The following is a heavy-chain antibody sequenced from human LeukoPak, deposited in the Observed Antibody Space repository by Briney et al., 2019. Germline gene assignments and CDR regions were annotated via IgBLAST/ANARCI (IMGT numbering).Heavy chain of an antibody. Sequence: PGRSLRLSCAASGFTFSSYGMHWVRQAPGKGLEWVAVISYDGSNKYYADSVKGRFTISRDNSKNTLYLQMNSLRAEDTAVYYCANPRDHTVTKKKLDYWGQGTLVTVSS. CDR1: GFTFSSYG. J-gene: IGHJ4*02. CDR2: ISYDGSNK. CDR3: ANPRDHTVTKKKLDY. V-gene: IGHV3-30*18. D-gene: IGHD4-17*01.